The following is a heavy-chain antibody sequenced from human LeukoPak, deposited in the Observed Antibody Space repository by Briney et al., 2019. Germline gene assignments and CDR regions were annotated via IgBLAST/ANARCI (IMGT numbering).Heavy chain of an antibody. CDR1: GGSISSSSYY. D-gene: IGHD2-2*01. CDR2: ISGGGDST. V-gene: IGHV3-23*01. CDR3: AKSHCGRFSCSRADF. J-gene: IGHJ4*02. Sequence: ETLSLTCTVSGGSISSSSYYWGWIRQPPGKGLEWVSAISGGGDSTFYADSVKGRFTISRDNSKNTLYLQMNSLRDDDTAVYYCAKSHCGRFSCSRADFWGQGTLVTVSS.